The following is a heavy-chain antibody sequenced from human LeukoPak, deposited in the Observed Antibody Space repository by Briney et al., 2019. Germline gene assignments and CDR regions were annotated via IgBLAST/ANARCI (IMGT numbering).Heavy chain of an antibody. CDR2: IHYSGST. J-gene: IGHJ4*02. D-gene: IGHD5-12*01. Sequence: SETLSLTCTVSGDSISRYYWSWIRQPPGKGLEWIAFIHYSGSTNYNPSLKSRVTISMDKSRNQFSFRLSSVTAADTAIYYCAKHLVATTPFFEDRGQGTLVTVA. V-gene: IGHV4-59*08. CDR3: AKHLVATTPFFED. CDR1: GDSISRYY.